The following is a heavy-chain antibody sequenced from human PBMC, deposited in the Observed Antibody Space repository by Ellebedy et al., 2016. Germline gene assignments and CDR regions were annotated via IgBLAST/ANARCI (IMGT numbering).Heavy chain of an antibody. CDR2: ISAYNGNT. Sequence: ASVKVSCKASGYTFANSGISWVRQAPGQGLEWMGWISAYNGNTHFAQKVQGRVTLTTDTSASTAFMELSSLRSEDTAVYFCAREAIAAAKIQPNFDYWGQGTLVTVSS. CDR1: GYTFANSG. J-gene: IGHJ4*02. D-gene: IGHD6-13*01. V-gene: IGHV1-18*01. CDR3: AREAIAAAKIQPNFDY.